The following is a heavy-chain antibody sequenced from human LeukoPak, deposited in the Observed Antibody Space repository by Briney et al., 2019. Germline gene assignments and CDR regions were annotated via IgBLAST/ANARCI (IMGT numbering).Heavy chain of an antibody. J-gene: IGHJ4*02. V-gene: IGHV1-2*02. D-gene: IGHD6-19*01. CDR2: INPNSGGT. CDR3: ARLSIAVAGTPADFDY. Sequence: ASVKVSCKASGYTFTGYYMHWVRQAPGQGLEWMGWINPNSGGTNYAQKFQGRVTMTRDTSISTAYMELSRLRSDDTAVYYCARLSIAVAGTPADFDYWGQGTLVTVSS. CDR1: GYTFTGYY.